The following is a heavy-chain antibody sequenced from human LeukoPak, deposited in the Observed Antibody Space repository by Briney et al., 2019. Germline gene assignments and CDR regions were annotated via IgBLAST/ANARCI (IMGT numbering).Heavy chain of an antibody. V-gene: IGHV3-74*01. CDR1: GFTFSHYW. J-gene: IGHJ4*02. D-gene: IGHD3-22*01. Sequence: GGSLRLSCAASGFTFSHYWMHWVRQVPGKGLVWVSRINHEGSSTNYADSVKGRFTISRDNAKNTLYLQMNSLRAEDTAVYYCVRDWGYDSSGYWQKYFDTWGQGTLVTVSS. CDR2: INHEGSST. CDR3: VRDWGYDSSGYWQKYFDT.